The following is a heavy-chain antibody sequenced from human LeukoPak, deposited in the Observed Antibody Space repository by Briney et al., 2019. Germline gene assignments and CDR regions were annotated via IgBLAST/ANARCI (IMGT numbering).Heavy chain of an antibody. D-gene: IGHD3-10*01. CDR2: XXXXGSNK. V-gene: IGHV3-30*02. Sequence: GGSLRLSCAASGFTFSSYGMHWVRQAPGKGLXXXXXXXXXGSNKYYADSVKGRFTISRDNSKNTLYLQMNSLRAEDTAVYYCAKGITMVRGVMGDAFDIWGQGTMVTVSS. CDR3: AKGITMVRGVMGDAFDI. CDR1: GFTFSSYG. J-gene: IGHJ3*02.